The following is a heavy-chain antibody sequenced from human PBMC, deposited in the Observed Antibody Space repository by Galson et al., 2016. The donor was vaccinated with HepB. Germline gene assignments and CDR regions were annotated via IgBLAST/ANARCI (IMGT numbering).Heavy chain of an antibody. J-gene: IGHJ4*02. V-gene: IGHV3-33*08. CDR2: IGWDGNEK. CDR3: ACNRRGVFLLDC. Sequence: SLRLSCAASGLIFSDFGMHWVRQAPGKGLEWVAFIGWDGNEKHYGDSVRGRFTISRDNSKNTLSLEMNSLRAEDTAVYYCACNRRGVFLLDCWGQGTLVTVSS. D-gene: IGHD3-10*01. CDR1: GLIFSDFG.